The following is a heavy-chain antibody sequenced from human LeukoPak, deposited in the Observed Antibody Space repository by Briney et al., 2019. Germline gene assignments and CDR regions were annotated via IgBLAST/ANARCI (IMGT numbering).Heavy chain of an antibody. CDR1: GFTFSSYG. CDR2: IWYDGSNK. D-gene: IGHD2-21*01. Sequence: GRSLRLSCAASGFTFSSYGMHWVRQAPGKGLEWVAVIWYDGSNKFYADSVKGRFTISRDNAKNSLYLQMNSLRDEDTAVYYCARDRLGVIYYFDYWGQGTLVTVSS. V-gene: IGHV3-33*01. CDR3: ARDRLGVIYYFDY. J-gene: IGHJ4*02.